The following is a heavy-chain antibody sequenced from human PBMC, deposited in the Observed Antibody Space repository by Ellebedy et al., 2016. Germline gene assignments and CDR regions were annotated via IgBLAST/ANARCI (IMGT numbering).Heavy chain of an antibody. D-gene: IGHD3-10*01. V-gene: IGHV3-30*18. CDR3: AKGWGYGSGANAFDI. CDR2: ISYDGSNK. Sequence: GESLKISXAASGFTFSSYGMHWVRQAPGKGLEWVAVISYDGSNKYYADSVKGRFTISRDNSKNTLYLHMNSLTAEDTAVYYCAKGWGYGSGANAFDIWGQGTMVTVSS. CDR1: GFTFSSYG. J-gene: IGHJ3*02.